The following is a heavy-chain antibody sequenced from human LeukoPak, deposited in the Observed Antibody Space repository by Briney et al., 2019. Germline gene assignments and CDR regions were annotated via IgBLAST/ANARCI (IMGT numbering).Heavy chain of an antibody. V-gene: IGHV1-8*01. D-gene: IGHD3-3*01. CDR3: ARVNYDFWSGYYPFDY. J-gene: IGHJ4*02. CDR2: MNPNSGNT. CDR1: GYIFTSYD. Sequence: ASVKVSCKASGYIFTSYDINWVRQATGQGLEWMGWMNPNSGNTGYAQKFQGRVTMTRSTSISTAYMELSSLRSEDTAVYYCARVNYDFWSGYYPFDYWGQGTLVTVSS.